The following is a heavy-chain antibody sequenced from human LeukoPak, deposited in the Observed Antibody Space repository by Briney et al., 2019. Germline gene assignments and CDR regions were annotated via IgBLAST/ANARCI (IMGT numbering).Heavy chain of an antibody. CDR2: INSDGSST. Sequence: PGGSLRLSCAASGFTFSSYWMHWVRRAPGKGLVWVSGINSDGSSTTYADSVKGRFTISRDNAKNTLYLQMNSLRAEDTAVYYCARDLNVWGQGTTVTVSS. V-gene: IGHV3-74*01. CDR1: GFTFSSYW. CDR3: ARDLNV. J-gene: IGHJ6*02.